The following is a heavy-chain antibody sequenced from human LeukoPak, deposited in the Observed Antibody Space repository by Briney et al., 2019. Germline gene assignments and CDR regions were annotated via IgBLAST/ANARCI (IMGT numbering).Heavy chain of an antibody. J-gene: IGHJ4*02. CDR1: GASISTYY. D-gene: IGHD3-10*01. Sequence: SETLSLTCRVSGASISTYYWSWIRQPVGKGLEWIGQIKTTGSTHYNSSLESRVTMSLDTSKKEFSLSLTSVTAADTAVYYCAKVVMYYYGSETYFFFDDWGQGILVTVSS. CDR2: IKTTGST. V-gene: IGHV4-4*07. CDR3: AKVVMYYYGSETYFFFDD.